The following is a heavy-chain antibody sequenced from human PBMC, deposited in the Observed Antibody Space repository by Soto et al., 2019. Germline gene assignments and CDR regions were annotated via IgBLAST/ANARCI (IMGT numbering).Heavy chain of an antibody. CDR1: GGSISSGDYY. J-gene: IGHJ6*02. V-gene: IGHV4-30-4*01. CDR3: ARAVGDYDFWSGYPNYYYGMDV. Sequence: SETLSLTCTVSGGSISSGDYYWSWIRQPPGKGLEWIGYIYYSGSTYYNPSLKSRVTISADTSKNQFSLKLSSVTAADTAVYYCARAVGDYDFWSGYPNYYYGMDVWGQGTTVTVSS. D-gene: IGHD3-3*01. CDR2: IYYSGST.